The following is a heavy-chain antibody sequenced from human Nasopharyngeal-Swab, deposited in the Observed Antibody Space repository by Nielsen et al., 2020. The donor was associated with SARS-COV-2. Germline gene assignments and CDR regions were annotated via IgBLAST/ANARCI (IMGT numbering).Heavy chain of an antibody. V-gene: IGHV3-23*01. Sequence: GGSLRLSCSVSGFTFSNSALCWVRQAPGKGLEWVSAISINGATTFYADSVRGRFTISRDNDRNTVYLQMSSLTVEDTAIYYCAKEEVPNDYWGQGTLVTVSS. CDR2: ISINGATT. CDR3: AKEEVPNDY. CDR1: GFTFSNSA. D-gene: IGHD4/OR15-4a*01. J-gene: IGHJ4*02.